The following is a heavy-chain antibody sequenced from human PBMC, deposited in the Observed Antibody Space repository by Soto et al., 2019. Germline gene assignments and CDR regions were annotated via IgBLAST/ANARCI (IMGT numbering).Heavy chain of an antibody. V-gene: IGHV3-48*01. Sequence: PGGSLRLSCAASGFTFSSYSMNWVRQAPGKGLEWVSYISSSSSTIYYADSVKGRFTISRDNAKNSLYLQMNSLRAEDTAVYYCARDPGGYDSTNFDYWGQGTLVTVSS. CDR2: ISSSSSTI. CDR3: ARDPGGYDSTNFDY. D-gene: IGHD5-12*01. CDR1: GFTFSSYS. J-gene: IGHJ4*02.